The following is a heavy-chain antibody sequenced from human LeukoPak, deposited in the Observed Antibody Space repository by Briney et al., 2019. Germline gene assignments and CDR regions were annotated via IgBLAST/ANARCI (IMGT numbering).Heavy chain of an antibody. CDR1: GGSICNYY. CDR3: ARVTVLWP. J-gene: IGHJ5*02. Sequence: SETLSLMCTVSGGSICNYYQTWIRQPPGKGLEWIGFVHYSGSTNYNPSLKSRVTISLDTSKNQFSLKLTSVTAADTAVYYCARVTVLWPWGQGTLVTVSS. CDR2: VHYSGST. D-gene: IGHD3-16*01. V-gene: IGHV4-59*01.